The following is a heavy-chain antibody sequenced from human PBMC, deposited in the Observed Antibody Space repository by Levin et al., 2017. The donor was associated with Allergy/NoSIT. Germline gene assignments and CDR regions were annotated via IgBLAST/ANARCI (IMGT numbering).Heavy chain of an antibody. D-gene: IGHD2-15*01. J-gene: IGHJ4*02. V-gene: IGHV3-23*01. CDR1: GFSFSSYG. Sequence: GESLKISCAASGFSFSSYGMTWVRQAPGKGLEWVSGISGSGGNTYYADSVKGRLTISRDNSKNTLYLQMDSLRVEDTAVYYCAKDKFGCSGGSCYSGPPYYFDYWGQETLVTVSS. CDR3: AKDKFGCSGGSCYSGPPYYFDY. CDR2: ISGSGGNT.